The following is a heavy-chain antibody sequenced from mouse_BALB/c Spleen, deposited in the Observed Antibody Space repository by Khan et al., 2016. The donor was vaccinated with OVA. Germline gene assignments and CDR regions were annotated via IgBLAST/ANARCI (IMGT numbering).Heavy chain of an antibody. CDR3: ARAGWDVFAY. CDR1: GYTFTDYV. CDR2: IYPGSDST. V-gene: IGHV1-77*01. Sequence: QVQLQQSGPELVKPGASVEMSCKASGYTFTDYVMNWVKQRNGQGLEWIGQIYPGSDSTYYNENFKGKATLTADRSSSTAYMQLSNLTSEDSAVYFCARAGWDVFAYWGQGTLVTVSA. J-gene: IGHJ3*01. D-gene: IGHD4-1*01.